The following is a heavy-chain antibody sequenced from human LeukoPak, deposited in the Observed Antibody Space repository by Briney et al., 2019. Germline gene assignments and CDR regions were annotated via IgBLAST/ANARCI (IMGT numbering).Heavy chain of an antibody. CDR1: GFTFSSYV. D-gene: IGHD4-17*01. Sequence: GGSLRLSCAASGFTFSSYVMSWVRQAPGKGLEWVSAISGSGGSTYYADSVKGRFTISRDNSKNTLYLQMNSLRAEDTALYHCARSSPYGDYYFDYWGQGTLVTVSS. CDR3: ARSSPYGDYYFDY. CDR2: ISGSGGST. V-gene: IGHV3-23*01. J-gene: IGHJ4*02.